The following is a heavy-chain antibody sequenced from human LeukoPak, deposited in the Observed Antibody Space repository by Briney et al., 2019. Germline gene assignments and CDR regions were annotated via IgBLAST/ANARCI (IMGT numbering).Heavy chain of an antibody. CDR3: ARRGLPDV. CDR2: INNDGSDT. CDR1: GFTFSSYW. Sequence: PGGSLRLTCTASGFTFSSYWMHWVRQAPGKGLVWVSYINNDGSDTSYADSVKGRFTISRDNAKNTLYLQMNSLRVEDTAVYYCARRGLPDVWGKGTTVTVSS. J-gene: IGHJ6*03. D-gene: IGHD2-15*01. V-gene: IGHV3-74*01.